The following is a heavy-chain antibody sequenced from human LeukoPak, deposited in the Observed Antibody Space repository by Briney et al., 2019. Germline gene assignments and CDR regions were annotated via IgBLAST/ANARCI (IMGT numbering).Heavy chain of an antibody. J-gene: IGHJ6*03. CDR2: IYSGGST. V-gene: IGHV3-66*01. CDR1: GFTFSSYA. D-gene: IGHD4-23*01. CDR3: ALSALGGYYYYMDV. Sequence: PGGSLRLSCAASGFTFSSYAMSWVRQAPGKGLEWVSVIYSGGSTYYADSVKGRFTISRDNSKNTLYLQMNSLRAEDTAVYYCALSALGGYYYYMDVWGKGTTVTISS.